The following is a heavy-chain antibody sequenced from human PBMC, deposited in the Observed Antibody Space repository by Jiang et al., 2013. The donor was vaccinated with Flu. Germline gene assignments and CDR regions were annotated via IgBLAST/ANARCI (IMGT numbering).Heavy chain of an antibody. J-gene: IGHJ6*03. CDR2: IYHSGTP. CDR3: AREDPYSYYYMDV. V-gene: IGHV4-4*02. CDR1: GDSISSNNW. Sequence: GLVKPSGTLSLTCIVSGDSISSNNWWTWVASPRKGLEWIGEIYHSGTPNYNPSLKSRVTMSVDKSRNQFSLILTSVTAADMAVYYCAREDPYSYYYMDVWGKGTTVTVSS.